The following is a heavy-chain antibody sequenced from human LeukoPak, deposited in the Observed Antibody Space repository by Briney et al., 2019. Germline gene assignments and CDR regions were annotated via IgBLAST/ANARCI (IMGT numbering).Heavy chain of an antibody. D-gene: IGHD5-18*01. Sequence: PSETLSLTCTVSGGSISNYFWSWIRQPAGKGLEWIGRIYTTGITNGNPSLESRVTMSVDTSKNQFSLRLNSVTAADTAVYFCARNALRGYIYGFDYWGQGTLVTVSS. CDR2: IYTTGIT. V-gene: IGHV4-4*07. CDR3: ARNALRGYIYGFDY. CDR1: GGSISNYF. J-gene: IGHJ4*02.